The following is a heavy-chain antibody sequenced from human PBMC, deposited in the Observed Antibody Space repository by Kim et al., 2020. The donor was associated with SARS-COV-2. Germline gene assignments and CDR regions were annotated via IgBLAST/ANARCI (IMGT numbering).Heavy chain of an antibody. D-gene: IGHD3-10*01. CDR3: ARDQYYYGSGSYYYFDY. Sequence: LQGRVTMTTDTSTSTAYMELRSLRSDDTAVYYCARDQYYYGSGSYYYFDYWGQGTLVTVSS. J-gene: IGHJ4*02. V-gene: IGHV1-18*01.